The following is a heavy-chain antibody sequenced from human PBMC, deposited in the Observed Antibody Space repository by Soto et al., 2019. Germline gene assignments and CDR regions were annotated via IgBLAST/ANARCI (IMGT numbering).Heavy chain of an antibody. V-gene: IGHV3-30*18. D-gene: IGHD3-16*02. Sequence: QVQLVESGGGVVQPGRSLRLSCAASGFTFSYYAMHWVRQAPGKGLEGVAVISYDGSDKYYADSAKGRFTISRDNSKNTLNLQMNSLRADDTAVYYCAKGLGELSPESFDYWGQGTLITVSS. J-gene: IGHJ4*02. CDR1: GFTFSYYA. CDR2: ISYDGSDK. CDR3: AKGLGELSPESFDY.